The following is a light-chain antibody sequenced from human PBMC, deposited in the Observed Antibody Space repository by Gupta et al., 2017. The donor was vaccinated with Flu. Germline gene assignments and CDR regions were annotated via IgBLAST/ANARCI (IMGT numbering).Light chain of an antibody. V-gene: IGLV3-21*02. CDR1: DVASYG. CDR2: DDS. J-gene: IGLJ1*01. Sequence: SYVLTQPPSVSVAPGQTARLTCGGNDVASYGVRWYQQKPGQAPVLVVYDDSGRPSGIPERFSGSTSGNTANLTISRVEAGDEADYYCQVWDSSNDLYVFGTVTKVTVL. CDR3: QVWDSSNDLYV.